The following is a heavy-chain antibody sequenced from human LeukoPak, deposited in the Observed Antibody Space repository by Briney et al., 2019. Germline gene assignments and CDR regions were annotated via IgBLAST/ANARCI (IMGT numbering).Heavy chain of an antibody. D-gene: IGHD2-2*01. J-gene: IGHJ4*02. CDR2: IWSDGSNK. CDR3: ASVCSGTSCHFDY. CDR1: GFTFSTYG. V-gene: IGHV3-33*01. Sequence: GGSLRLSCAASGFTFSTYGMYWVRQAPGKGLEWVATIWSDGSNKYYADSVKGRFTISRDNSKNTLYLQMNSLRAEDTAVYYCASVCSGTSCHFDYWGQGTLVTVSS.